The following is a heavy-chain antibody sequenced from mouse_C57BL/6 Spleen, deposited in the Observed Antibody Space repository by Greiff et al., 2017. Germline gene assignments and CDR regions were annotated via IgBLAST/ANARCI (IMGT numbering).Heavy chain of an antibody. V-gene: IGHV5-12*01. CDR1: GFTFSDYY. CDR2: ISNGGGST. CDR3: ASHTTVVVKFAY. Sequence: EVQGVEPGGGLVQPGGSLKLSCAASGFTFSDYYMYWVRQTPEKRLEWVAYISNGGGSTYYPDTVKGRFTISRDNAKNTLYLQMSRLKSEDTAMYYCASHTTVVVKFAYWGQGTLVTVSA. J-gene: IGHJ3*01. D-gene: IGHD1-1*01.